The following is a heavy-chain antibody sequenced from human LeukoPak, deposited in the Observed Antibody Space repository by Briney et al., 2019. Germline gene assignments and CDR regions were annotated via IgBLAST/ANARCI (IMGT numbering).Heavy chain of an antibody. CDR2: IYYSGST. CDR1: GGSISCYY. J-gene: IGHJ5*02. Sequence: SETLSLTCAVSGGSISCYYWCLIRQPPRKGLEWGGYIYYSGSTNYNPSLKSRVTISVDTSKNQFSLKLSSVTAADTAVYYCARGLGQIVVVPAALPFPFDPWGQGTLVTVSS. CDR3: ARGLGQIVVVPAALPFPFDP. V-gene: IGHV4-59*01. D-gene: IGHD2-2*01.